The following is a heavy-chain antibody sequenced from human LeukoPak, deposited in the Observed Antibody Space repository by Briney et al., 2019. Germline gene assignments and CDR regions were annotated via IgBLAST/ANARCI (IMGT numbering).Heavy chain of an antibody. J-gene: IGHJ4*02. CDR2: FDPEDGET. CDR1: GYTLTELS. D-gene: IGHD6-13*01. CDR3: ATLQVAAALFDY. V-gene: IGHV1-24*01. Sequence: ASVKVSCKVSGYTLTELSMHWVRQAPGKGLEWVGGFDPEDGETIYAQKFQGRVTMTEDTSTDTAYMELSSLRSEDTAVYYCATLQVAAALFDYWGQGTLVTVSS.